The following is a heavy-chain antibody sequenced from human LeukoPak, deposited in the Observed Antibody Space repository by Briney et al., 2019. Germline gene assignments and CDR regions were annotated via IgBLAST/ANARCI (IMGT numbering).Heavy chain of an antibody. J-gene: IGHJ4*02. CDR1: GFTFSSYG. V-gene: IGHV3-23*01. CDR3: AKERLWLRPGYFDS. D-gene: IGHD5-18*01. CDR2: ISGSGGST. Sequence: GGSLRLSCAASGFTFSSYGMHWVRQAPGKGLEWVSAISGSGGSTYYADSVKGRFTISRDNSKNTLYLQMNSLRAEDTAVYYWAKERLWLRPGYFDSGAREPWSPSPQ.